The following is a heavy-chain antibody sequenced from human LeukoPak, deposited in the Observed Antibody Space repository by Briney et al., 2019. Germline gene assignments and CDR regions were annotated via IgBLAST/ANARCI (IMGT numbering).Heavy chain of an antibody. Sequence: SETLSLTCTVSGGSISSYYWSWIRQPAGKGLEWIGRIYTSGSTNYNPSLKSRVSISVDTSNNQFSLKLSSVTAADTAVYYCAGGEHSSSSAYYYYMDVWGKGTTVTVSS. V-gene: IGHV4-4*07. CDR1: GGSISSYY. CDR3: AGGEHSSSSAYYYYMDV. J-gene: IGHJ6*03. CDR2: IYTSGST. D-gene: IGHD6-6*01.